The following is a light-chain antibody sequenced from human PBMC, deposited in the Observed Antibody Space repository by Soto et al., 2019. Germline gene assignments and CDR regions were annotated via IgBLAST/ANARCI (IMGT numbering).Light chain of an antibody. V-gene: IGKV1-5*03. CDR3: QQYEAYPLT. CDR2: KAS. Sequence: DIKMTQSPSTLSASVGDRVTITCRASQNINSWLAWYQQKPGKAPKLLIHKASSLESGVPSGFSGSGSGTQFSLTISSLQVDDSATYYCQQYEAYPLTFGGGTKVEIK. CDR1: QNINSW. J-gene: IGKJ4*01.